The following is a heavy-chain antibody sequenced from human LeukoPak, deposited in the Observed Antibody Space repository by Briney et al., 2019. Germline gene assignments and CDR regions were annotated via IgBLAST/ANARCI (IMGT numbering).Heavy chain of an antibody. CDR1: GGSISSSSYF. V-gene: IGHV4-39*01. D-gene: IGHD2-15*01. Sequence: SETLSLTCTVSGGSISSSSYFWGWIRQPPGKGLEWIGSISYSGSTYYNPSLKSRVTTSVGTSKNQFSLKLNSVTAADTAVYYCARSVNIVVEYYFDYWGQGTLVTVSS. CDR3: ARSVNIVVEYYFDY. J-gene: IGHJ4*02. CDR2: ISYSGST.